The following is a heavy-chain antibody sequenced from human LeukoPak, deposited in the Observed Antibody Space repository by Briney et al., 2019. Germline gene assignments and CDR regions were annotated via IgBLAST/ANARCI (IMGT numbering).Heavy chain of an antibody. CDR2: INHSGST. J-gene: IGHJ3*02. D-gene: IGHD3-22*01. CDR1: GGSFSGYY. Sequence: PSETLSLTCAVYGGSFSGYYWSWIRQPPGKGLEWNEEINHSGSTNYNPSLKSRVTISVDTSKDQFSLRLSSVTAADTAVYYCARGRRRITMIVVVINDAFDIWGQGTMVTVSS. CDR3: ARGRRRITMIVVVINDAFDI. V-gene: IGHV4-34*01.